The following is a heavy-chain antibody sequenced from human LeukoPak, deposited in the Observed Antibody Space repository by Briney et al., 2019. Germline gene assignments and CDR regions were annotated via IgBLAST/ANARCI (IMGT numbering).Heavy chain of an antibody. CDR2: IYHSGST. Sequence: SETLSLTCAVSGGSISSGGYSWSWIRQPPGKGLEWIEHIYHSGSTYYNPSLKSRVTISVDRSKNQFSLKPSSVTAADTAVYYCARAGTNDYGDLDAFDIWGQGTMVTVSS. J-gene: IGHJ3*02. CDR1: GGSISSGGYS. D-gene: IGHD4-17*01. V-gene: IGHV4-30-2*01. CDR3: ARAGTNDYGDLDAFDI.